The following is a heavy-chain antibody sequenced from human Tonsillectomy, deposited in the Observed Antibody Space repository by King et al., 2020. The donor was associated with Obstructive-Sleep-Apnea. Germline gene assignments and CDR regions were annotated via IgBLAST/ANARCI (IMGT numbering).Heavy chain of an antibody. D-gene: IGHD3-3*01. CDR3: ARSNYGLFFDY. CDR1: GGSIRSSTYY. J-gene: IGHJ4*02. CDR2: IYYSVNT. V-gene: IGHV4-39*07. Sequence: QLQESGPGLAKPSETLSVTCTVSGGSIRSSTYYWTWIRQRPGKGLEWIATIYYSVNTYYNPSLKSRLTISVDPSTNQFCLKLSSVTAADTAVYFCARSNYGLFFDYGGLGTLVTVSS.